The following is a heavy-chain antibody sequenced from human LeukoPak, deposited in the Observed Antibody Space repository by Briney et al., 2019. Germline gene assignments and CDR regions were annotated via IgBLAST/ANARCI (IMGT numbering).Heavy chain of an antibody. J-gene: IGHJ4*02. CDR2: IYYSGST. Sequence: PSETLSLTCTVSGGSISSSSYYWGWIRQPPGKGLEWIGSIYYSGSTYYNPSLKSRVTISVDTSKNQFSLKLSSVTAADTAVYYCARASSGGSCYDYWGQGTLVTVSS. D-gene: IGHD2-15*01. V-gene: IGHV4-39*07. CDR1: GGSISSSSYY. CDR3: ARASSGGSCYDY.